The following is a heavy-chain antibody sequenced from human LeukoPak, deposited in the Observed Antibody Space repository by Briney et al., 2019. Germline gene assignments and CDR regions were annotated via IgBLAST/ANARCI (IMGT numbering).Heavy chain of an antibody. D-gene: IGHD3-22*01. V-gene: IGHV1-69*01. Sequence: SVKVSCKASGGTFSSYAISWVRQAPGQGLEWMGGIIPIFGAANYAQKFQGRVTITADESTSTAYMELSSLRSEDTAVYYCATSDSSGYYDYFDYWGQGTLVTVSS. J-gene: IGHJ4*02. CDR3: ATSDSSGYYDYFDY. CDR1: GGTFSSYA. CDR2: IIPIFGAA.